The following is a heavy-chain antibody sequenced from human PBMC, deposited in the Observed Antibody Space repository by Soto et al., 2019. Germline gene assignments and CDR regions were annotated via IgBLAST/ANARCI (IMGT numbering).Heavy chain of an antibody. D-gene: IGHD2-2*01. CDR1: GGSISSGCYY. Sequence: SETLSLTCPVSGGSISSGCYYWSWIRQHPGKGLEWIGYIYYSGSTYYNPSLKSRVTISVDTSKNQFSLKLSSVTAADTAVYYCARGSDCSSTSCYGNWFDPWGQGTLVTVSS. CDR3: ARGSDCSSTSCYGNWFDP. V-gene: IGHV4-31*03. J-gene: IGHJ5*02. CDR2: IYYSGST.